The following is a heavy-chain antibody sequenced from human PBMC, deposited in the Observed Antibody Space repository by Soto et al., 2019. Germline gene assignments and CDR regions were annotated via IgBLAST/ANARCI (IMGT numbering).Heavy chain of an antibody. CDR2: VYYSGST. J-gene: IGHJ6*03. D-gene: IGHD1-1*01. Sequence: TSETLSLTCTVSGGSMSSYYWSWVRQPPGKGLEWIGYVYYSGSTYYNPSLKSRVTISVDTSKNQFSLKLSSVTAADTAVYYCARHPERGGYHYYMDVWGKGTTVTVSS. CDR3: ARHPERGGYHYYMDV. V-gene: IGHV4-59*08. CDR1: GGSMSSYY.